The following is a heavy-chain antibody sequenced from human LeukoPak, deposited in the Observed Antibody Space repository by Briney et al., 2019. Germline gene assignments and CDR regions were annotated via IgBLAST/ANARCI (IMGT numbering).Heavy chain of an antibody. CDR3: ARGGGNYKFDY. CDR1: GFTFSSYA. CDR2: ISSNGGST. Sequence: GGSLRLSCAASGFTFSSYAMYWVRQGPGKGLEYVSAISSNGGSTYYANSVKGRFTISRDNSKNTLYLQMGSLRAEDMAVYYCARGGGNYKFDYWGQGTLVTVSS. V-gene: IGHV3-64*01. J-gene: IGHJ4*02. D-gene: IGHD2-15*01.